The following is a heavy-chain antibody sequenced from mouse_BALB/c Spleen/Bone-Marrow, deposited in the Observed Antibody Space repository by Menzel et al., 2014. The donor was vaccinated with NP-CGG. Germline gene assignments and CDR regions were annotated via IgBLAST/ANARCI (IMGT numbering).Heavy chain of an antibody. CDR3: PRDSYRSRYFDV. CDR1: GYTFTSYW. Sequence: VKLVESGAELAKPGASVKMSCKASGYTFTSYWMHWVKQRPGQGLEWIGYINPSTGYTEYNQKFKDKATLTADKSSSTAYMQLSSLTSEDSAVYYCPRDSYRSRYFDVWGAGTTVTVSS. CDR2: INPSTGYT. V-gene: IGHV1-7*01. D-gene: IGHD2-14*01. J-gene: IGHJ1*01.